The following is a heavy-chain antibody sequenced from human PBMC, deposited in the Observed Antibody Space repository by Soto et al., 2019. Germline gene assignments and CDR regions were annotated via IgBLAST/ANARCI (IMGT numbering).Heavy chain of an antibody. D-gene: IGHD2-21*01. V-gene: IGHV3-53*01. CDR3: TSGIVPISY. Sequence: GGSLRLCCAASWFIVNSNYMTWVRQAPGKGLEWVSVIYSGGSTYYADSVKGRFTISRDNSKNTVYLQMNSLRVGDTAVYYCTSGIVPISYWGQGTLVTVSS. J-gene: IGHJ4*02. CDR1: WFIVNSNY. CDR2: IYSGGST.